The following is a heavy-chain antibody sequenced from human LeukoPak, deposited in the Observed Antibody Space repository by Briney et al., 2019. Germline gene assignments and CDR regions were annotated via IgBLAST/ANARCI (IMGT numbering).Heavy chain of an antibody. CDR1: GGSISSYY. V-gene: IGHV4-59*08. CDR2: IYYSGST. D-gene: IGHD3-16*01. CDR3: ARRVGEGAFDI. J-gene: IGHJ3*02. Sequence: SSETLSLTCTVSGGSISSYYWSWIRQPPEKGLEWIGYIYYSGSTNYNPSLKSRVTISVDTSKNQFSLKLSSVTAADTAVYYCARRVGEGAFDIWGQGTMVTVSS.